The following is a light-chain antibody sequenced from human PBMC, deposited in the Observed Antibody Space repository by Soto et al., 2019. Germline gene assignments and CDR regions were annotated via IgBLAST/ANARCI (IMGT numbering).Light chain of an antibody. Sequence: QSVLTQPPSASGSPGQSVAISCTGTASDIGGYTFVSWYQQHPGQAPKLLIYDVNKRPSGVPDRFSGSKSGNTASLTVSGLQAADEADDYCSAHGGTSPYVFGTGTKVTVL. CDR2: DVN. CDR3: SAHGGTSPYV. CDR1: ASDIGGYTF. V-gene: IGLV2-8*01. J-gene: IGLJ1*01.